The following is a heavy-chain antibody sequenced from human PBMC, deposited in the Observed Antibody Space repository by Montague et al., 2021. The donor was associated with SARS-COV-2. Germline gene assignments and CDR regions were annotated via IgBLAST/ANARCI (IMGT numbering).Heavy chain of an antibody. CDR1: GGSITSSTYY. CDR2: IYYGGNN. D-gene: IGHD4-11*01. J-gene: IGHJ3*01. Sequence: SETLSLTCTVSGGSITSSTYYWGWIRQPPGKGLEWIVSIYYGGNNFYNSSLKSRVAISVDTSKNHFSLKPSSVTAADTAVYYCARTVGSDDAFDVWGQGTMVTVYS. CDR3: ARTVGSDDAFDV. V-gene: IGHV4-39*02.